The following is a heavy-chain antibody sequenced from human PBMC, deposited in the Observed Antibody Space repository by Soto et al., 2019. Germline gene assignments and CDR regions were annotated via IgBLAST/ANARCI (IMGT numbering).Heavy chain of an antibody. CDR1: GFTFSSYG. V-gene: IGHV3-33*01. Sequence: QVQLVESGGGVVQPGRSLRLSCAASGFTFSSYGMHWVRQAPGKGLEWVAVIWYDGSNKYYADSVKGRFTISRDNSKNSPYLQMNSLRAEYTAVYYCARGPYGPWGQGTLVTVSS. CDR3: ARGPYGP. D-gene: IGHD4-17*01. CDR2: IWYDGSNK. J-gene: IGHJ5*02.